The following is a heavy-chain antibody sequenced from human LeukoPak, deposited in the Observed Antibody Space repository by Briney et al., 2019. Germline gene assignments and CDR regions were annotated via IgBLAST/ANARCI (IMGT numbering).Heavy chain of an antibody. V-gene: IGHV1-46*01. CDR1: GYAVTSYY. J-gene: IGHJ6*04. Sequence: GASVKVSCKASGYAVTSYYMHWVRRAPGQGLEWMGIINPRGGSTSYAQKFQGRVTMTRDASTSTVYMELSSLRSEDTAVYYCATYSEAGYYYYYGMDVWGKGTTVTVSS. CDR3: ATYSEAGYYYYYGMDV. D-gene: IGHD2-15*01. CDR2: INPRGGST.